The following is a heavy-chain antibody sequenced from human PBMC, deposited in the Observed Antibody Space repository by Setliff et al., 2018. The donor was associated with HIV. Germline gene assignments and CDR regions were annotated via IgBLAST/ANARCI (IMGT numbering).Heavy chain of an antibody. V-gene: IGHV4-4*02. D-gene: IGHD1-26*01. CDR1: GGSISSSNW. CDR2: IYHSGST. Sequence: PSETLSLTCAVSGGSISSSNWWSWVRQPPGKGLEWIGEIYHSGSTNYNSSLKSRVTISVDKSKNQFSLKVSSVTAADTAVYYCASGRFYSGYYYYGMDVWGQGTTVTVSS. J-gene: IGHJ6*02. CDR3: ASGRFYSGYYYYGMDV.